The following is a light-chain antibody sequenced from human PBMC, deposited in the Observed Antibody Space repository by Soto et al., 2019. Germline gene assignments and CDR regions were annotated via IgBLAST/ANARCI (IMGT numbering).Light chain of an antibody. CDR1: GSNVGGNA. CDR2: SND. J-gene: IGLJ2*01. CDR3: VSWDDSLNRPV. Sequence: QSVLTQPPSESGTPGQGVTISCSGGGSNVGGNAVNWYLQLPGSAPKLLIYSNDQRPSGVPDRFSGSKSGSSATLAISGLQSDDESDYYCVSWDDSLNRPVFGGGTKLTVL. V-gene: IGLV1-44*01.